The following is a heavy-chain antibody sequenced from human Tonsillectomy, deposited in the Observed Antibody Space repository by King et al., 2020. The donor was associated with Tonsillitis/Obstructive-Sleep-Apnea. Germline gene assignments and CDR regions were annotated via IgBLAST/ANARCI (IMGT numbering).Heavy chain of an antibody. V-gene: IGHV3-43*02. CDR1: GFTFDDYA. D-gene: IGHD3-9*01. CDR2: ISGDGGST. Sequence: VQLVESGGGVVQPGGSLRLSCAASGFTFDDYAIHWVRQAPVKGLEWVSLISGDGGSTYYADSVKGRFTISRDNSKNSLYLQMNSLRTEDTALYYCAKDYYDILTGSGYYYYMDVWGKGTTVTVSS. J-gene: IGHJ6*03. CDR3: AKDYYDILTGSGYYYYMDV.